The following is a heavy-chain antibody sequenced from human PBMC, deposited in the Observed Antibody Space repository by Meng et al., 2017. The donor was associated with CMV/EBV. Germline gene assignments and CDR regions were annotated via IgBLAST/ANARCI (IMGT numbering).Heavy chain of an antibody. CDR3: ARDSGGERITIFGVVIPTQYYYGMDV. Sequence: SVTVSCQASGGTFSSYAISWVRQAPGQGIEWMGGIIPIFGTANYAQKFQGRVTITTDEATSTAYMELSSLRSEDTAVYYCARDSGGERITIFGVVIPTQYYYGMDVWGQGTTVTVSS. CDR2: IIPIFGTA. J-gene: IGHJ6*02. V-gene: IGHV1-69*05. D-gene: IGHD3-3*01. CDR1: GGTFSSYA.